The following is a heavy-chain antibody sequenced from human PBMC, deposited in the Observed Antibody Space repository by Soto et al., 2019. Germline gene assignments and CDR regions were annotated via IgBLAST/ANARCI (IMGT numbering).Heavy chain of an antibody. Sequence: PGGSMRLSCAASGEPFCSYAVSWVRTTPGKGLEWVSAISGSGGSTYYADSVKGRFTISRDNSKNTLYLQMNSLRAEDTAVYYCAKDRVFGVVIIEHDYWGQGTLVTVSS. V-gene: IGHV3-23*01. J-gene: IGHJ4*02. D-gene: IGHD3-3*01. CDR2: ISGSGGST. CDR1: GEPFCSYA. CDR3: AKDRVFGVVIIEHDY.